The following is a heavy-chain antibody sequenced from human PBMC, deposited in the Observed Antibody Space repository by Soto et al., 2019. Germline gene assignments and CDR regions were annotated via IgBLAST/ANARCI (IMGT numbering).Heavy chain of an antibody. D-gene: IGHD3-16*01. Sequence: GASVKVSCKASGGTFSSYAISWVRQAPGQGLEWMGGIIPIFGTANYAQKFQGRVTITADKSTSTAYMELSSLRSEDTAVYYCARGTFDHYYYGMDVWGQGTTVTVSS. CDR1: GGTFSSYA. V-gene: IGHV1-69*06. CDR3: ARGTFDHYYYGMDV. J-gene: IGHJ6*02. CDR2: IIPIFGTA.